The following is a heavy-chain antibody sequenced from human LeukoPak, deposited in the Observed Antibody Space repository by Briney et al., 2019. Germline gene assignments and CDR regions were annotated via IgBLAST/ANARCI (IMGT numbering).Heavy chain of an antibody. D-gene: IGHD6-6*01. V-gene: IGHV4-39*07. CDR3: ARGRGFRITRPYYYYMDV. CDR2: INHSGST. CDR1: GGSISTSSYY. Sequence: SETLSLTCTVSGGSISTSSYYWGWVRQPPGKGLERIGEINHSGSTNYNPSLKSRVTISVDTSKNQFSLKLSSVTAADTAVYYCARGRGFRITRPYYYYMDVWGKGTTVTVSS. J-gene: IGHJ6*03.